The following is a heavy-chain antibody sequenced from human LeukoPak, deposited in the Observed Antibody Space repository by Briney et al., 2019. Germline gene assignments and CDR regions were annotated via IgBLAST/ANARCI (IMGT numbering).Heavy chain of an antibody. D-gene: IGHD3-22*01. CDR3: ARAHYDSSGYYVDY. CDR2: ISSSSSYI. CDR1: GFTFSSYS. Sequence: PGGSLRLSCAASGFTFSSYSMNWVRQAPGKGLEWVSSISSSSSYIYYADSVKGRFTISRDNSKNTLYLQMNSLRAEDTAVYYCARAHYDSSGYYVDYWGQGTLVTVSS. V-gene: IGHV3-21*01. J-gene: IGHJ4*02.